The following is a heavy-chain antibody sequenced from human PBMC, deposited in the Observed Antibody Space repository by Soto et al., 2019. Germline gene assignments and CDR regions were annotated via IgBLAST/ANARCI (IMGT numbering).Heavy chain of an antibody. CDR3: TRRGGSYSFGY. V-gene: IGHV3-73*02. Sequence: EVQLVESGGGLVQPGESLKLSCAASGFTLSGSAVHWVRQASGKGLEWVGRIRSKTHNYATDYIASVKGRFTMSRDDSNNAAYLQMNGLKTGDTAVYYCTRRGGSYSFGYWGQGTLVTVSS. J-gene: IGHJ4*02. D-gene: IGHD1-26*01. CDR2: IRSKTHNYAT. CDR1: GFTLSGSA.